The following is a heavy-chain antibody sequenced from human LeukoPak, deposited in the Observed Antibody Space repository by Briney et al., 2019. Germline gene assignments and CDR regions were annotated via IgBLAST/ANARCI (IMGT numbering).Heavy chain of an antibody. Sequence: GESLKISCKGSGYSFTSYWIGWVRRMPGKGLEWMGIIYPGDSDTRYSPSFQGQVTISADKSISTAYLQWSSLKASDTAMYYCARQTYDSSGYYPNWFDPWGQGTLVTVSS. D-gene: IGHD3-22*01. V-gene: IGHV5-51*01. CDR2: IYPGDSDT. CDR3: ARQTYDSSGYYPNWFDP. CDR1: GYSFTSYW. J-gene: IGHJ5*02.